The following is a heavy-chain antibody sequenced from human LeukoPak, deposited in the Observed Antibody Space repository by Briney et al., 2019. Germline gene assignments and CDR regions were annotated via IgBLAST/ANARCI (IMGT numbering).Heavy chain of an antibody. CDR2: ISAYNGNT. D-gene: IGHD2-2*01. J-gene: IGHJ4*02. CDR1: GYTFTSYG. V-gene: IGHV1-18*01. CDR3: AYGRGSTSCYDY. Sequence: ASVKVSCKAAGYTFTSYGISWVRQAPGQGLEWMGWISAYNGNTKYAQKLQGRVTMTTDTSTSTAYMELRSLRSDDTAVYYCAYGRGSTSCYDYWGQGTLVTVSS.